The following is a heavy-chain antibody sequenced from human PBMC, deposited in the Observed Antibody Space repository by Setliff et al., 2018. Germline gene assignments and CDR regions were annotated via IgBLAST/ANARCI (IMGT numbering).Heavy chain of an antibody. V-gene: IGHV3-7*01. CDR3: FGAGTCSY. J-gene: IGHJ4*02. CDR1: GFTFSASW. D-gene: IGHD3-10*01. CDR2: INPHASEK. Sequence: PGGSLRLSCAASGFTFSASWMNWVRQGPGKGLEWLASINPHASEKYYVDSVKGRFTISRDNAKNSLSLQMNSLRTEDTAVYYCFGAGTCSYWGQGTLVTVSS.